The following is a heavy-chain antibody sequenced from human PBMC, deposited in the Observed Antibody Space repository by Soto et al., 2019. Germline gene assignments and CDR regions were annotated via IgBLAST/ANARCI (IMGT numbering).Heavy chain of an antibody. CDR2: ISGTGSRT. Sequence: EVQVLESGGGLVQPGGSLRLSCAASGFSFGDYAMSWVRQAPGKGLEWVSGISGTGSRTSYADSVRGRFTISRDNVNNTLCLQMDSLRAEDTAVYYCARGGRYTYGYGDYSYGMDVWGQGTTVTVSS. J-gene: IGHJ6*02. V-gene: IGHV3-23*01. D-gene: IGHD5-18*01. CDR3: ARGGRYTYGYGDYSYGMDV. CDR1: GFSFGDYA.